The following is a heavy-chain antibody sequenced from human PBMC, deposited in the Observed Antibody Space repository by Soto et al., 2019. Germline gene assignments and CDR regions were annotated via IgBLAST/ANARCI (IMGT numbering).Heavy chain of an antibody. CDR1: GYTFTGYY. Sequence: GASVKVSCKASGYTFTGYYMHWVRQAPGQGLEWMGWINPNSGGTNYAQKFQGRVTMTRDTSISTAYMELSRLRSDDTAVYYCARVSYSYSSSWYYYYGMDVWGQGTRVTVSS. CDR3: ARVSYSYSSSWYYYYGMDV. V-gene: IGHV1-2*02. D-gene: IGHD6-13*01. J-gene: IGHJ6*02. CDR2: INPNSGGT.